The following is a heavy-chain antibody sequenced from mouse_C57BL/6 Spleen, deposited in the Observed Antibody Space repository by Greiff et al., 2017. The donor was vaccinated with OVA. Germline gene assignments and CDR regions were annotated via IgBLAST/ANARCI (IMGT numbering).Heavy chain of an antibody. CDR3: ARSGGSSWFAY. CDR1: GYAFSSYW. Sequence: QVQLQQSGAELVKPGASVKISCKASGYAFSSYWMNWVKQRPGKGLAWIGQIYPGDGDTNYNGKFKGKATLTADKSSSTAYMQRSSLTSEDSAVYFCARSGGSSWFAYWGQGTLVTVSA. D-gene: IGHD3-1*01. J-gene: IGHJ3*01. V-gene: IGHV1-80*01. CDR2: IYPGDGDT.